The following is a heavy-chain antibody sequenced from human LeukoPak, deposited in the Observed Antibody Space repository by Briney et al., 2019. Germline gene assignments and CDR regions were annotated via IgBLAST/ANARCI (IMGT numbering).Heavy chain of an antibody. Sequence: GGSLRLSCAASGFTFSSYAMHWVRQAPGKGLEWVAVISYDGSNKYYADSVKGRFTISRDNSKNTLYLQMNSLRAEVTAVYYCAGGGVSAFDIWGQGTMVTVSS. CDR1: GFTFSSYA. V-gene: IGHV3-30*04. J-gene: IGHJ3*02. CDR3: AGGGVSAFDI. D-gene: IGHD2-8*02. CDR2: ISYDGSNK.